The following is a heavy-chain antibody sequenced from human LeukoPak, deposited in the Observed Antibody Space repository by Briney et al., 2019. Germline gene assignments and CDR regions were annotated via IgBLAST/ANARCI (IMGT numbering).Heavy chain of an antibody. CDR2: IRIGGGGT. CDR1: GVDLTSYA. J-gene: IGHJ5*02. CDR3: ARCMGLSLGWCNRLVP. Sequence: GGSLRLSCAASGVDLTSYARTWVRQAPAKGLEWASSIRIGGGGTYYADSVKGRFTISRDNSENTLHLQMNNLRVEDTARYFCARCMGLSLGWCNRLVPWGQGTLVTVSS. V-gene: IGHV3-23*01. D-gene: IGHD1-26*01.